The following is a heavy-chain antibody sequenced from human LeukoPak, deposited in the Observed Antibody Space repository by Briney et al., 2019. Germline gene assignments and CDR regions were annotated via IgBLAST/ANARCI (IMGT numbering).Heavy chain of an antibody. Sequence: SVKVSCKASGGTFSSYAISWVRQAPGQGLEWMGGIIPIFGTANYAQKVQGRVTITTDESTSTAYMELSSLRYEDTAVYYCARGTMVRGVTYYYYYMDVWGKGTTVTVSS. D-gene: IGHD3-10*01. CDR3: ARGTMVRGVTYYYYYMDV. V-gene: IGHV1-69*05. CDR1: GGTFSSYA. CDR2: IIPIFGTA. J-gene: IGHJ6*03.